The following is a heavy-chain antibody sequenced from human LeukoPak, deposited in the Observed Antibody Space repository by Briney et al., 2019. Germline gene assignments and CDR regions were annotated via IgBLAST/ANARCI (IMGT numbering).Heavy chain of an antibody. D-gene: IGHD6-13*01. CDR2: IYYSGGT. V-gene: IGHV4-39*01. Sequence: PSETLSLTCTVSGGSISSYYWGWIRQPPGKGLEWIGSIYYSGGTYYNPSLKSRVTISVDTSKNQFSLKLSSVTAADTAVYYCARGVTSGAAAGTLVDYWGQGTLVTVSS. J-gene: IGHJ4*02. CDR1: GGSISSYY. CDR3: ARGVTSGAAAGTLVDY.